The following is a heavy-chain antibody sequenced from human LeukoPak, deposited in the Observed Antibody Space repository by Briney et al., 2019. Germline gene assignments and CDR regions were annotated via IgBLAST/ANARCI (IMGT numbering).Heavy chain of an antibody. CDR3: VKDHWGSYYSLFDY. CDR1: GLTFSSYA. CDR2: ISGSGNNT. D-gene: IGHD1-26*01. Sequence: PGGSLRLSCAASGLTFSSYAMSWVRRAPGKGLEWVSAISGSGNNTYYTDSVKGRFTISRDNSKSTLYLQMNSLRAEDTAVYYCVKDHWGSYYSLFDYWGQGTLVTVSS. J-gene: IGHJ4*02. V-gene: IGHV3-23*01.